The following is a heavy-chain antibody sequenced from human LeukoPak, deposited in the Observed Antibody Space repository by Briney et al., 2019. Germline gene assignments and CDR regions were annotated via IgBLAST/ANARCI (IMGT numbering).Heavy chain of an antibody. CDR2: IYPGDSDT. CDR1: GYSFTSYW. J-gene: IGHJ4*02. V-gene: IGHV5-51*01. CDR3: ARLGCSSTSCYGPDY. D-gene: IGHD2-2*01. Sequence: GESLKISCKGSGYSFTSYWIGWVRQMPGKGLEWMGIIYPGDSDTRYSPSFQGQVTISADKSISTAYLQWSSLKASDTAMYYCARLGCSSTSCYGPDYWGRGTLVTVSS.